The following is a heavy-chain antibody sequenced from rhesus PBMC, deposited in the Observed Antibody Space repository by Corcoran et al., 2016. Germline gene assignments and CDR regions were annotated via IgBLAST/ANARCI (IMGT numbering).Heavy chain of an antibody. CDR3: TRETSGFEF. J-gene: IGHJ1*01. V-gene: IGHV3-136*01. CDR1: GFTFSGYD. Sequence: EVQLVESGGGLVQPGGSLRLSCAASGFTFSGYDMNWVRLAPGKWLEWVSYISYTGKTISYADSVKCRFTISRDNAKNSLFLQMSSLRAEDTAVYYCTRETSGFEFWGQGALVTVSS. CDR2: ISYTGKTI. D-gene: IGHD2-21*01.